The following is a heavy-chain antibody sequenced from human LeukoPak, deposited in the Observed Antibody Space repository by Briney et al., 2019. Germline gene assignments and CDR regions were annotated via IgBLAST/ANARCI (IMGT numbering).Heavy chain of an antibody. J-gene: IGHJ5*02. D-gene: IGHD3-3*01. V-gene: IGHV3-30*18. CDR3: AKDNRNDFEQNWFDP. CDR2: VSYDGSDK. CDR1: GFTFSSYG. Sequence: GGSLRLSCAASGFTFSSYGMHWVRQAPGKGLEWVAVVSYDGSDKHYADSVKGRFTISRDNSKNTLYLQMNSLRAEDTAVYYCAKDNRNDFEQNWFDPWGQGTLVTVSS.